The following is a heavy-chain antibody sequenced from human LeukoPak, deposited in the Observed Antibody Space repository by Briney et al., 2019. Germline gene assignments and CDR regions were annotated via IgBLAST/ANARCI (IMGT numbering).Heavy chain of an antibody. V-gene: IGHV3-7*01. CDR2: IKQDGSEK. Sequence: GGSLRLSCAASGFTFSSYWMSWVRQAPGKGLEWVANIKQDGSEKYYVDSVKGRFTISRDNAKNSLYLQMNSLRAEDTAVYYCAKLLSNYYYYMDVWGKGTTVTVSS. CDR3: AKLLSNYYYYMDV. CDR1: GFTFSSYW. J-gene: IGHJ6*03. D-gene: IGHD2-2*01.